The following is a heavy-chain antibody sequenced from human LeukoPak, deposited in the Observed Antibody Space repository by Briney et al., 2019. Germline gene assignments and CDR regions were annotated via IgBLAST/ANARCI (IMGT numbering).Heavy chain of an antibody. CDR3: ASTQTPGYDFWSGYLDY. D-gene: IGHD3-3*01. CDR1: GDTLTGYY. CDR2: INPNSGGT. V-gene: IGHV1-2*06. Sequence: RASGKVSCKASGDTLTGYYMHWVRQAPGQGLEWMGRINPNSGGTNYAQKFQGRVTMTRDTSISTAYMELSRLRSDDTAVYYCASTQTPGYDFWSGYLDYWGQGTLVTVSS. J-gene: IGHJ4*02.